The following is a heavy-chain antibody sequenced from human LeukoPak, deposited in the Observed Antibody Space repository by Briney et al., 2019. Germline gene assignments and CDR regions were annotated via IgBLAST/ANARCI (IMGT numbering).Heavy chain of an antibody. D-gene: IGHD5-12*01. CDR2: IKQDGSEK. CDR1: GFTFSSYS. Sequence: PGGSLRLSCAASGFTFSSYSMNWVRQAPGKGLEWVANIKQDGSEKYYVDSVKGRFTISRDNAKNSLYLQMNSLRAEDTAVYYCAREVVGGYSGYDVHHYYYYMDVWGKGTTVTVSS. V-gene: IGHV3-7*01. J-gene: IGHJ6*03. CDR3: AREVVGGYSGYDVHHYYYYMDV.